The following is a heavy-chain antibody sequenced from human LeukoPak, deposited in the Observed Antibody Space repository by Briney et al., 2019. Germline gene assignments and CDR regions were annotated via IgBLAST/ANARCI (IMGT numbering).Heavy chain of an antibody. Sequence: ASVKVSCKASGYTFTGYYMHWVRQAPGQGLEWMGWINPNSGGTNYAQKFQGRVTMTRDTSISTAYMELSRLRSDDTAVYYCARDSWYSSGRYYGMDVWGQGTTVTVSS. CDR3: ARDSWYSSGRYYGMDV. V-gene: IGHV1-2*02. J-gene: IGHJ6*02. CDR1: GYTFTGYY. D-gene: IGHD6-25*01. CDR2: INPNSGGT.